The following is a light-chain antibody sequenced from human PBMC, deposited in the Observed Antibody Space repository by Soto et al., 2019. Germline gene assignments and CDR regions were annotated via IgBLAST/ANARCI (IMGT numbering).Light chain of an antibody. CDR3: SLYISGSTYV. Sequence: QSALTQPPSVSGSPGQSVTISCTGTSSDVGSYNRLSWYQQPPGTAPKLIMYEVNTRPSEVPDRFSGSKSGSTASLTISGLQAEDEADYYCSLYISGSTYVFGTGTQLTVL. CDR1: SSDVGSYNR. J-gene: IGLJ1*01. V-gene: IGLV2-18*01. CDR2: EVN.